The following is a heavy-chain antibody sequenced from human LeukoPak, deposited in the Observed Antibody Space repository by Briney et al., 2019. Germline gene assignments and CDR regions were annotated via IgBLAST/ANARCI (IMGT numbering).Heavy chain of an antibody. Sequence: SETLSLTCTVSGGSISSGGYYWSWIRQPPGKGLEWIGEINHSGSTNYNPSLKSRVTISVDTSKNQFSLKLSSVTAADTAVYYCARATAYDYVWGSYRYTFHYFDYWGQGTLVTVSS. CDR1: GGSISSGGYY. CDR2: INHSGST. J-gene: IGHJ4*02. CDR3: ARATAYDYVWGSYRYTFHYFDY. D-gene: IGHD3-16*02. V-gene: IGHV4-39*07.